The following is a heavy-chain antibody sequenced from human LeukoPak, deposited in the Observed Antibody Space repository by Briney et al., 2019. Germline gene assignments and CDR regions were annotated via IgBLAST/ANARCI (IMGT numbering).Heavy chain of an antibody. CDR3: AKAYGSGRRYYFDY. CDR1: GVTFSSYG. V-gene: IGHV3-23*01. Sequence: GGSLRLSCAASGVTFSSYGMSWVRQAPGKGLEWVSGITGSGDYKNYAASTKARITISRDHSKKTLYLQMNSLRAEDTAVYYCAKAYGSGRRYYFDYWGQETLVTVSS. D-gene: IGHD3-10*01. J-gene: IGHJ4*02. CDR2: ITGSGDYK.